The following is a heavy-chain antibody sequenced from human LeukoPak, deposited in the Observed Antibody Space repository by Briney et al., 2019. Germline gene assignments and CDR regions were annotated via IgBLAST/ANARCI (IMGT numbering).Heavy chain of an antibody. Sequence: GGSLRLSCAASGFTFISYSIHWVRQAPGKGLEWVAFIRYDGSNKYYADSVKGRFTISRDNSKNTLYLQMNSLRAEDTAVYYCAKDRGYYYDSSGQFDYWGQGTLVTVSS. CDR1: GFTFISYS. V-gene: IGHV3-30*02. CDR2: IRYDGSNK. J-gene: IGHJ4*02. D-gene: IGHD3-22*01. CDR3: AKDRGYYYDSSGQFDY.